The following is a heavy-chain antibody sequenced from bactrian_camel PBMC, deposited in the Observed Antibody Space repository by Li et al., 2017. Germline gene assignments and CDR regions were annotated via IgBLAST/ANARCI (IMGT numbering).Heavy chain of an antibody. D-gene: IGHD2*01. CDR3: AARGTQTYCSFGLLEDSYNY. Sequence: QLVESGGDSVQAGESLTLSCEVSGTANNLRYMAWFRQAPGKEREGVARMSPGGSWTYYADSVKGRFIISRDNYKQMAYLSMNSLKPEDTAMYYCAARGTQTYCSFGLLEDSYNYWGQGTQVTVS. CDR2: MSPGGSWT. J-gene: IGHJ4*01. CDR1: GTANNLRY. V-gene: IGHV3S63*01.